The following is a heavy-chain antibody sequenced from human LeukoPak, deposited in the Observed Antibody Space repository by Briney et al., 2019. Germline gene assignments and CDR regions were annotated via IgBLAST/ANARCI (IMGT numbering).Heavy chain of an antibody. CDR2: ISSSGSII. CDR3: ATDRGFASFDY. J-gene: IGHJ4*02. Sequence: PGGSLRLSCAASGFNFNIYEMNWVRQAPGKGLEWISYISSSGSIILYADSVKGRFTISRDNGKNSLYLQLNSLRAEDTAVYYCATDRGFASFDYWGQGTLVTVSS. D-gene: IGHD3-3*01. CDR1: GFNFNIYE. V-gene: IGHV3-48*03.